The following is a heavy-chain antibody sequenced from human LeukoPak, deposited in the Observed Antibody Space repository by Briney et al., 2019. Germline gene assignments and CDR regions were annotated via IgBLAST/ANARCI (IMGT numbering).Heavy chain of an antibody. CDR2: ISSTYNI. D-gene: IGHD7-27*01. CDR1: GFIFSPYA. V-gene: IGHV3-48*02. J-gene: IGHJ4*02. CDR3: ARDHNWGFDF. Sequence: GGSLRLSCAASGFIFSPYALNWVRQAPGRGLEWVSYISSTYNIYYSDSVRGRFTISRDNAKNSVYLQMNSLRDEDTAVYYCARDHNWGFDFWGQGTLVAVSS.